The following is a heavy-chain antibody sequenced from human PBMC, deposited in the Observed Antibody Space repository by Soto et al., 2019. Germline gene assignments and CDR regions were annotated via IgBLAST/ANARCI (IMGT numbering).Heavy chain of an antibody. D-gene: IGHD4-17*01. J-gene: IGHJ4*02. Sequence: ASVKVSCKASGYTFTIYDINWLRQATGQGLEWMGWMNPNSGNTGYAQKFQGRVTMTRNTSISTAYMELSSLRSEDTAVYYCARRGGYGDYFPPDYWGEGTLVTGSS. CDR1: GYTFTIYD. CDR3: ARRGGYGDYFPPDY. CDR2: MNPNSGNT. V-gene: IGHV1-8*01.